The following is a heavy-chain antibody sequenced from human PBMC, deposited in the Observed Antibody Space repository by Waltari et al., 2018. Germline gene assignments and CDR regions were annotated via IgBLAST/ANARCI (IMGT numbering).Heavy chain of an antibody. Sequence: QVQLQQWGAGLLKPSETLSLTCAVYGGSFSGYYWSWIRQPPGKGLEWIGEINHSGSTNYNPSLKGRVPISVDTSKNQFSLKLSSVTAADTAVYYCAGLMAAGFDYWGQGTLVTVSS. CDR3: AGLMAAGFDY. V-gene: IGHV4-34*01. CDR1: GGSFSGYY. CDR2: INHSGST. D-gene: IGHD6-13*01. J-gene: IGHJ4*02.